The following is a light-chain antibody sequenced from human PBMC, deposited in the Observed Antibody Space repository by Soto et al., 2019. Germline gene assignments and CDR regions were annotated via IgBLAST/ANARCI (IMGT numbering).Light chain of an antibody. CDR3: QQSYTTPPT. J-gene: IGKJ1*01. CDR1: PSVLSSSNNKNY. V-gene: IGKV4-1*01. Sequence: DFVMTQTPDSLAVSLGERATINCKSSPSVLSSSNNKNYLAWYQQKPGQPPKLLIYWASTRDSGVPDRFSGSGSGTDFTLTISSLQAEDVAVYYCQQSYTTPPTFGQGTKVEIK. CDR2: WAS.